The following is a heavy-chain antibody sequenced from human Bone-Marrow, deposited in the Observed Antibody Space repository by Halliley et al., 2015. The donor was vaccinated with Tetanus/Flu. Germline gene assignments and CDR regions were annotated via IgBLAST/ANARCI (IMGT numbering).Heavy chain of an antibody. CDR2: IYYRGTT. V-gene: IGHV4-30-4*01. Sequence: WIGYIYYRGTTSYKPPLKSRVTISVDPSKNQFSLKLSSVTAADTAVYWCARGIITGTTPFDYWGQGTLVTVSS. CDR3: ARGIITGTTPFDY. D-gene: IGHD1-20*01. J-gene: IGHJ4*02.